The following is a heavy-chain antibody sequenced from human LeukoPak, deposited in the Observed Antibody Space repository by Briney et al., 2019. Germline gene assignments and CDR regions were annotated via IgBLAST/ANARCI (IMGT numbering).Heavy chain of an antibody. D-gene: IGHD5-12*01. CDR2: IRYDGSNK. V-gene: IGHV3-30*02. CDR1: GFTFSSYD. CDR3: ASTKGRGYSGYDFDS. J-gene: IGHJ4*02. Sequence: GGSLRLXCAASGFTFSSYDMHWVRQAPGKGLEWVALIRYDGSNKYYADSVKGRFTISRDNSKNTLYLQMNSLRAEDTAVYYCASTKGRGYSGYDFDSWGQGTLVTVSS.